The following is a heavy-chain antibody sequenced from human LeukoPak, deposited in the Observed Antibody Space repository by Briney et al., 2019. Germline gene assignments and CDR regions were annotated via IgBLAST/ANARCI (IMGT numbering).Heavy chain of an antibody. J-gene: IGHJ6*02. Sequence: PGGSLRLSCAASGFTFSSYAMHWVRQAPGKGLEYVSAISSNGGSTYYANSVKGRFTISRDNSKNTLYLQMGGLRAEDMAVYYCARANVDTAMVPGYGMDVWGQGTTVTVSS. V-gene: IGHV3-64*01. D-gene: IGHD5-18*01. CDR3: ARANVDTAMVPGYGMDV. CDR2: ISSNGGST. CDR1: GFTFSSYA.